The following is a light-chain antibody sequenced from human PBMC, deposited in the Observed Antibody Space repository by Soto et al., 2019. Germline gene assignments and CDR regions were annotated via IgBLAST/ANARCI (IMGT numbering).Light chain of an antibody. V-gene: IGKV3-11*01. CDR3: QQRSSWPFT. CDR2: DAS. CDR1: QSVSSY. J-gene: IGKJ3*01. Sequence: EIVLTQSPATLSLSPGERATLSCRASQSVSSYLAWYQQKPGQAPRLLIYDASTRATGIPARFSGSESGTDFTLTISSLEPEDFAVYYCQQRSSWPFTFGPGTKVDIK.